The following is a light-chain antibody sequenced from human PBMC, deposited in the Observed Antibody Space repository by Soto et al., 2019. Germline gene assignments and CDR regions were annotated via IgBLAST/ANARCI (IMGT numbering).Light chain of an antibody. V-gene: IGKV3-15*01. CDR3: QQYNIWPPWT. CDR2: DAS. J-gene: IGKJ1*01. CDR1: QSVSNN. Sequence: ILMTQSPATLSVSPGERATLSCRASQSVSNNLAWYQQKPGQAPRLLIYDASTRATGIPARFSGSGSGTAFTLTISGLQSEDFAVYYCQQYNIWPPWTSGQVTKVEVK.